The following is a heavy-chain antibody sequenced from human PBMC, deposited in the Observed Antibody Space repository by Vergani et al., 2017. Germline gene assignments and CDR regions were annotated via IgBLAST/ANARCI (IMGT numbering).Heavy chain of an antibody. V-gene: IGHV3-64D*06. Sequence: EVQLVESGGGLVQPGGSLRLSCSASGFTFSSYAMHWVRQAPGKGLEYVSAISSNGGSTYYADSVKGRFTISRDNSKNTLYLQMSSLRAEDTAVYYCARDRVGATVGWFDPWGQGTLVTVSS. CDR3: ARDRVGATVGWFDP. D-gene: IGHD1-26*01. CDR1: GFTFSSYA. CDR2: ISSNGGST. J-gene: IGHJ5*02.